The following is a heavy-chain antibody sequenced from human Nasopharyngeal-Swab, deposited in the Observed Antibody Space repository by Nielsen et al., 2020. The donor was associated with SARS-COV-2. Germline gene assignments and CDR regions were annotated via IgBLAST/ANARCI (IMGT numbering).Heavy chain of an antibody. V-gene: IGHV2-5*02. J-gene: IGHJ4*02. Sequence: RQAPGKALEWLTLPYGDDGKTYSPSLQSRLTITKDTSKNQVVLTMTNMDPVDTATYYCAHKKNWNFDYWGQGIPVTVSS. CDR3: AHKKNWNFDY. D-gene: IGHD1-1*01. CDR2: PYGDDGK.